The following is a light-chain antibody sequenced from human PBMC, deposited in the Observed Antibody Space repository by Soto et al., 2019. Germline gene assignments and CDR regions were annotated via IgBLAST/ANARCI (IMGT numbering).Light chain of an antibody. V-gene: IGLV2-8*01. Sequence: QSFLGKPPSASGSPGQSVTISCTGTTSDVGGYNYGSWYQQHPGKAPKLMIYEVSKLPSGVPDRFPGSKSGNTASLTVSGLQAEDEAHYYCSSYAGSNNYVFGTGTKVTVL. CDR1: TSDVGGYNY. CDR2: EVS. CDR3: SSYAGSNNYV. J-gene: IGLJ1*01.